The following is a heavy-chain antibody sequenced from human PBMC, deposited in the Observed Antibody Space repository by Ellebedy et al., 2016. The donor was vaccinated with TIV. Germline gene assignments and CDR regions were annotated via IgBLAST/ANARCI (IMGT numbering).Heavy chain of an antibody. Sequence: GESLKISCKGSGYSFPSYWITWVRQMPGKGLEWMGRIDPADSYTDYSPSFQGQVTISADKSINTAYLHWSSLKASDSAIYFCASSAFQYYFGMDVWGQGTTVSVSS. CDR1: GYSFPSYW. J-gene: IGHJ6*02. D-gene: IGHD1-26*01. CDR2: IDPADSYT. V-gene: IGHV5-10-1*04. CDR3: ASSAFQYYFGMDV.